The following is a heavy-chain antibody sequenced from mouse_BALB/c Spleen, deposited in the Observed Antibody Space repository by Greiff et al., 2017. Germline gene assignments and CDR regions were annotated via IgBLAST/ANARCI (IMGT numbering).Heavy chain of an antibody. J-gene: IGHJ1*01. CDR2: IDPSDSET. V-gene: IGHV1-69*02. Sequence: QVHVKQPGAELVKPGAPVKLSCKASGYTFTSYWMNWVKQRPGRGLEWIGRIDPSDSETHYNQKFKDKATLTVDKSSSTAYIQLSSLTSEDSAVYYCASVQFITTAGWYFDVWGAGTTVTVSS. D-gene: IGHD1-2*01. CDR3: ASVQFITTAGWYFDV. CDR1: GYTFTSYW.